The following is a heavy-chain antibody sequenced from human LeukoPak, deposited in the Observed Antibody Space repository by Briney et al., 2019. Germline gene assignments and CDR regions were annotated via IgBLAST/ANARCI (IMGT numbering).Heavy chain of an antibody. Sequence: GGSLRLSCAASGFTFSSYAAGWVRQVPGKGLEWVSGINWNGVSTGYADSVKGRFTISRDNAKNSLYLQMNLLGVEDTALYHCARDYLRYGDYAGSGFQHWGQGTLVTVSS. CDR3: ARDYLRYGDYAGSGFQH. J-gene: IGHJ1*01. V-gene: IGHV3-20*01. CDR1: GFTFSSYA. D-gene: IGHD4-17*01. CDR2: INWNGVST.